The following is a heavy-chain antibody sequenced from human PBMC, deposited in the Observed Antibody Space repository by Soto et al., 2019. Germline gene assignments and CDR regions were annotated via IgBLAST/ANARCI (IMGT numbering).Heavy chain of an antibody. CDR3: ARQNLGLRFGGGRYYFDY. D-gene: IGHD5-12*01. V-gene: IGHV3-33*01. Sequence: QVQLVESGGGVVQPGRSLRLSCAASGFTFSSYGMHWVRQAPGKGLEWVAVIWYDGSNKYYADSVKGRFTISRDNSKNTLYLQMNSLRAEDTAVYYCARQNLGLRFGGGRYYFDYWGQGTLVTVSS. CDR1: GFTFSSYG. CDR2: IWYDGSNK. J-gene: IGHJ4*02.